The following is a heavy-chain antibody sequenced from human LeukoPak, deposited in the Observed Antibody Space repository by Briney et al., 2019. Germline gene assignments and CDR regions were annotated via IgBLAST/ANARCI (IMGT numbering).Heavy chain of an antibody. V-gene: IGHV5-51*01. CDR2: IYPGDSDT. J-gene: IGHJ6*03. Sequence: PGESLKISCKGSGYSFTTYWIGWVRQMPGKGLEWMGIIYPGDSDTRYSPSFQGQVTISADKSISTAYLQWSSLKASDTAMYYCARHEYSTSPGSFYYMDVWGKGTTVTVSS. CDR1: GYSFTTYW. D-gene: IGHD6-6*01. CDR3: ARHEYSTSPGSFYYMDV.